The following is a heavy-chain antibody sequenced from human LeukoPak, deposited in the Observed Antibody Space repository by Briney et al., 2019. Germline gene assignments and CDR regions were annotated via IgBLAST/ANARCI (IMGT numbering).Heavy chain of an antibody. CDR3: APSSPRLGYYFDY. CDR1: GFTFSSYA. V-gene: IGHV3-30*04. CDR2: ISYDGSNK. D-gene: IGHD2-2*01. Sequence: AGRSLRLSCAASGFTFSSYAMHWVRQALGKGLEWVAVISYDGSNKYYADSVKGRFTISRDSSKNTLYLQMNSLRAEDTAVYYCAPSSPRLGYYFDYWGQGTLVTVSS. J-gene: IGHJ4*02.